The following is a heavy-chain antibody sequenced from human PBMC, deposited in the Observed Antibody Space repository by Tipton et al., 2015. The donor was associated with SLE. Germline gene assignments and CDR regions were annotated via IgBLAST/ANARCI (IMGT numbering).Heavy chain of an antibody. CDR2: INHSGST. CDR3: ARDGNGVRFDP. D-gene: IGHD2-8*01. J-gene: IGHJ5*02. CDR1: GGSFSGYY. Sequence: TLSLTCAVYGGSFSGYYWSWIRQPPGKGLEWIGEINHSGSTNYNPSLKSRVTISVDTSKNQFSLKLSSVTAADTAVYYCARDGNGVRFDPWGQGTLVTVSS. V-gene: IGHV4-34*01.